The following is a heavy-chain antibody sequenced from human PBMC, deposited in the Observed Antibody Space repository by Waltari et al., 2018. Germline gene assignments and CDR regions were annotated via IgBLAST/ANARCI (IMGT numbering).Heavy chain of an antibody. CDR3: AKLHYDTSGYYGKVDY. CDR2: ITSGGST. D-gene: IGHD3-22*01. CDR1: GFTLSDSA. J-gene: IGHJ4*02. Sequence: EVQLLESGGGLVQPGGSLSLSCAASGFTLSDSAMSWVRQAPGKGLRYVSSITSGGSTYYADSVKGRFAISRDNSKNTLYLQMNSLGAEDTAVYYCAKLHYDTSGYYGKVDYWGQGTLVTVSS. V-gene: IGHV3-23*01.